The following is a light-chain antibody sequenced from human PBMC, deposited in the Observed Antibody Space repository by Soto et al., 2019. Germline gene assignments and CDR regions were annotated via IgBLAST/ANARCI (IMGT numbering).Light chain of an antibody. CDR2: AAS. V-gene: IGKV1-39*01. CDR1: QSISSW. CDR3: QQSYSGLVA. J-gene: IGKJ1*01. Sequence: DIQMTQSPSTLSASVGDRVTITCRASQSISSWLAWYQQKPGKAPELLIYAASTLQSGVPSRFSGSGSGTDFTLTISSLQPEDSASYYCQQSYSGLVAFGQGTKVDIK.